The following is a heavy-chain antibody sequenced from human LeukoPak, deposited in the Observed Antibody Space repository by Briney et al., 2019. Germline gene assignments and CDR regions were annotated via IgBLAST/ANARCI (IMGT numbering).Heavy chain of an antibody. CDR3: AKGAEGLVITHRDY. J-gene: IGHJ4*02. Sequence: GGSLRLSCAASGFTFSNYAMSWVRQAPGKGLEWVSAISGSGGSTYYADSVKGRFTISRDNSKNTLYLQMNSLRAEDTAVYYCAKGAEGLVITHRDYWGQGTLVTVSS. D-gene: IGHD3/OR15-3a*01. CDR2: ISGSGGST. CDR1: GFTFSNYA. V-gene: IGHV3-23*01.